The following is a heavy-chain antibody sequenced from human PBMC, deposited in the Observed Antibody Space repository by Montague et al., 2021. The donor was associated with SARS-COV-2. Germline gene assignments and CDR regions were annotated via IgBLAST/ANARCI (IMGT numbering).Heavy chain of an antibody. CDR2: IYPGGYT. J-gene: IGHJ4*02. D-gene: IGHD4-17*01. Sequence: TLSLTCTVSGGSIRSGYFYGSWMRQPAGKGLEWIGLIYPGGYTNYNPALKSRVTISVDTSKNQFSLKLSSVTAADTAVYYCASVYTVTYYFDYWGRGTLVTVSS. V-gene: IGHV4-61*02. CDR3: ASVYTVTYYFDY. CDR1: GGSIRSGYFY.